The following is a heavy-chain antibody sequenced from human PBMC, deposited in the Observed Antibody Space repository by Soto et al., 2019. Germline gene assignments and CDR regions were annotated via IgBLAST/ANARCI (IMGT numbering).Heavy chain of an antibody. J-gene: IGHJ6*02. D-gene: IGHD2-15*01. V-gene: IGHV1-69*02. CDR3: ASGVVVVAATVDYYSYRGMDG. CDR1: GGTFSSYT. Sequence: QVQLVQSGAEVKKPGSSVKVSCKASGGTFSSYTISWVRQAPGQGLEWMGRIIPILGIANYAQKFQGRVTSTADKSRSRAYMGRSSLRTEDTAVYYCASGVVVVAATVDYYSYRGMDGWGQGTKVTVSS. CDR2: IIPILGIA.